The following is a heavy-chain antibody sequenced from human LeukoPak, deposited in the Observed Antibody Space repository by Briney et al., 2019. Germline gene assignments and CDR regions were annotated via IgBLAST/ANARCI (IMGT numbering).Heavy chain of an antibody. CDR1: GYTFTSYY. D-gene: IGHD3-22*01. Sequence: GASVTVSCTASGYTFTSYYMHWVRQAPGQGLEWMGGIIPIFGTANYAQKFQGRVTITADKSTSTVYMELNSLKSEDTAVYYCARGWDYDSGGRPTAYVYWGQGTLVTVSS. V-gene: IGHV1-69*06. CDR2: IIPIFGTA. CDR3: ARGWDYDSGGRPTAYVY. J-gene: IGHJ4*02.